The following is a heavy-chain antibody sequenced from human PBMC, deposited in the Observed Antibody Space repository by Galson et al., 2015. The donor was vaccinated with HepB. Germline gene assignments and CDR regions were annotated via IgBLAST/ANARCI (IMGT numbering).Heavy chain of an antibody. CDR3: ARDNGLNWFDP. J-gene: IGHJ5*02. CDR2: ISSSSSYI. D-gene: IGHD2-8*01. Sequence: SLRLSCAASGFTFSSYSMNWVRQAPGKGLEWVSSISSSSSYIYYADSVKGRFTISRDNAKNSLYLQMNSLRAEDTAVYYCARDNGLNWFDPWGQGTLVTVSS. CDR1: GFTFSSYS. V-gene: IGHV3-21*01.